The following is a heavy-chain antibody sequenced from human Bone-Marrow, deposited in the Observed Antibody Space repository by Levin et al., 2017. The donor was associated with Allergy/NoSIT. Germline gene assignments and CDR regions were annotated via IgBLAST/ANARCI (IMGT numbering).Heavy chain of an antibody. CDR2: IYHSGST. CDR1: GGSISSSNW. Sequence: SETLSLTCAVSGGSISSSNWWSWVRQPPGKGLEWIGEIYHSGSTNYNPSLKSRVTISVDKSKNQFSLKLSSVTAADTAVYYCARLGSYDYIWGSYRWFSCWGQGTLVTVSS. D-gene: IGHD3-16*02. V-gene: IGHV4-4*02. J-gene: IGHJ4*02. CDR3: ARLGSYDYIWGSYRWFSC.